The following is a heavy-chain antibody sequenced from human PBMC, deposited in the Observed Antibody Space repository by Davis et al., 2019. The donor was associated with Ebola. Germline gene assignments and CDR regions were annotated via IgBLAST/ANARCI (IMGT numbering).Heavy chain of an antibody. D-gene: IGHD2-8*02. J-gene: IGHJ4*02. Sequence: AASVKVSCEASGYTFTSYDLNWVRQATGQGLEWMGWMNPNSGNTGYAQKFQGRVTMTRNTSISTAYMELSSLRSEDTAVYYCARLSCTGGSCTYSQSFLNYWGQGTLVTVSS. V-gene: IGHV1-8*01. CDR2: MNPNSGNT. CDR3: ARLSCTGGSCTYSQSFLNY. CDR1: GYTFTSYD.